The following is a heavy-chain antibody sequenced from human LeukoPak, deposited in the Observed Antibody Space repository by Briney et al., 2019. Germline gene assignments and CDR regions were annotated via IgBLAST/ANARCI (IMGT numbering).Heavy chain of an antibody. Sequence: PGRSLRLSCAASGFTLSTNAMTWVRQAPGKGLEWVSVISGSGGSTYYADSAKGRFAISRDISKSTLYLQMNSLRAEDTAVYYCAKLKENHFDYWGQGTLVTVSS. J-gene: IGHJ4*02. V-gene: IGHV3-23*01. CDR3: AKLKENHFDY. CDR2: ISGSGGST. CDR1: GFTLSTNA. D-gene: IGHD1-14*01.